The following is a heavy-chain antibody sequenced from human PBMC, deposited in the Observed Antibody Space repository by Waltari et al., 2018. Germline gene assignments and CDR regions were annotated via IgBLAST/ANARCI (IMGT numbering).Heavy chain of an antibody. V-gene: IGHV1-46*01. Sequence: QVQLVQSGAEVEKPGASVKVSCKASGYTFTNFYMHWVPPAPGKGLEWLGIINPVGGGTSYAQRFQGRVTMTRDTSTSTVYMELSSLRSEDTAVYYCARDANGYRGAKFDYWGQGTPVTVSS. D-gene: IGHD2-8*01. J-gene: IGHJ4*02. CDR2: INPVGGGT. CDR1: GYTFTNFY. CDR3: ARDANGYRGAKFDY.